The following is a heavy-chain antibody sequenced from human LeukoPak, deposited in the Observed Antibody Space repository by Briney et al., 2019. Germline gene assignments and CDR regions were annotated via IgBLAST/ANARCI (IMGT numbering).Heavy chain of an antibody. V-gene: IGHV5-51*01. J-gene: IGHJ4*02. CDR1: GYSFTTYW. CDR3: ASGCSSTTCFFDY. Sequence: SGESLKISCKGSGYSFTTYWIGWVREMPGKGLEWMGIIYPGDSDTRYSPSFQGQVSISADKSISTAYLQWSSLKASDTAMYYCASGCSSTTCFFDYLGQGTLATVSS. CDR2: IYPGDSDT. D-gene: IGHD2-2*01.